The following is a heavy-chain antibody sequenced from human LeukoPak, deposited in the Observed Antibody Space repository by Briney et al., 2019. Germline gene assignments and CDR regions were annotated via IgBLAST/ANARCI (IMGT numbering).Heavy chain of an antibody. Sequence: GGSLRLSCAASGFSVSTNYMGWVRQAPGKGLEWVSVFYSGGGASYADSVKGRFTISRDNSKNTLFLQMNSLRAEDTAVYYCARDRGSTGGGMDVWGQGTTVTVSS. D-gene: IGHD2-2*01. CDR1: GFSVSTNY. V-gene: IGHV3-66*01. CDR2: FYSGGGA. J-gene: IGHJ6*02. CDR3: ARDRGSTGGGMDV.